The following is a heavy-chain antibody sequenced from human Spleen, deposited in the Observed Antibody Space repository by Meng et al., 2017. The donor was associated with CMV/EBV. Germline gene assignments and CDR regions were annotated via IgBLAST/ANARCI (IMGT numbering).Heavy chain of an antibody. D-gene: IGHD2-21*02. V-gene: IGHV4-4*02. Sequence: VRLQESGPGLVKPSGTLSHTCPGAGGSFSSSNLWTWVRQVPGKGLEWIGEIYHSGSTNYNASLKSRVTISVDKFKNQFSLKLGSVTAADTAVYYCARIERRRILKYCGSDCSTTDYWGQGTLVTVSS. CDR2: IYHSGST. CDR3: ARIERRRILKYCGSDCSTTDY. CDR1: GGSFSSSNL. J-gene: IGHJ4*02.